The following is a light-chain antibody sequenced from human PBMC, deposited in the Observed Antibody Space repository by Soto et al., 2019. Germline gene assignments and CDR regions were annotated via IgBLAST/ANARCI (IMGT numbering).Light chain of an antibody. J-gene: IGKJ2*01. Sequence: EIVLTQSPATLSLSPGERATLSCRASQSVSSYLAWYQQKPGQAPRLLIYDASNRATGIPARFSGRGSGTDFTLTISSLEPEDFAVYDCQQRSQWPPYTFGQGTKLEIK. CDR2: DAS. CDR1: QSVSSY. CDR3: QQRSQWPPYT. V-gene: IGKV3-11*01.